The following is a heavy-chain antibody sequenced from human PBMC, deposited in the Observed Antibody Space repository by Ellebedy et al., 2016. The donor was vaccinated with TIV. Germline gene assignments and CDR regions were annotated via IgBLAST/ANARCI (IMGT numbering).Heavy chain of an antibody. Sequence: GESLKISCAASGFTFSRYAMAWVRQAPGTGLEWVPGIVGGGGGIFYADSVKGRFTISGDNSKNTVDLQMNSLRAEDTAVYYCAKDRISGDGYWVFDQWGQGALVTVSS. CDR1: GFTFSRYA. V-gene: IGHV3-23*01. CDR2: IVGGGGGI. J-gene: IGHJ4*02. CDR3: AKDRISGDGYWVFDQ. D-gene: IGHD5-18*01.